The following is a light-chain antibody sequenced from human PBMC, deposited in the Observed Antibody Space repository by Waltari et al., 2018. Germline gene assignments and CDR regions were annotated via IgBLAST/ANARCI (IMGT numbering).Light chain of an antibody. CDR1: QSVSSY. V-gene: IGKV3-11*01. CDR2: DAS. CDR3: QHRSNWPRT. J-gene: IGKJ1*01. Sequence: EIVLTQSPATLSLSPGDRATLSCRASQSVSSYFAWYQQKPGQAPRLLIYDASNRATGIPARFSGSGSGTDFTLTISSLEPEDFAVYFCQHRSNWPRTFGQGTKVEIK.